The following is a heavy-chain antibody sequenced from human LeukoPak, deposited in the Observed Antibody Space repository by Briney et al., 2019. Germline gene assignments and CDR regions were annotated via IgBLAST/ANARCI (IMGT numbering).Heavy chain of an antibody. CDR1: GFTFSSYS. CDR2: ISSSSSYI. D-gene: IGHD3-22*01. CDR3: ARDINYYDSSGYYYETYYFDY. Sequence: GGSLRLSCAASGFTFSSYSMNWVRQAPGKGLEWVSSISSSSSYIYYADSVKGRFTISRDNAKNSLYLQMNSLRAEDTAVYYCARDINYYDSSGYYYETYYFDYWGQGTLVTVPS. V-gene: IGHV3-21*01. J-gene: IGHJ4*02.